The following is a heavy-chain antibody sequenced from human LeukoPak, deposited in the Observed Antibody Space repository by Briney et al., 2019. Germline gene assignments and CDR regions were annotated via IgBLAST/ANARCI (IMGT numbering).Heavy chain of an antibody. D-gene: IGHD3-10*01. J-gene: IGHJ6*02. CDR2: IKQDGSEK. CDR1: GFTFSSYW. V-gene: IGHV3-7*01. CDR3: ARYTMVRGASYYYYGMDV. Sequence: EGSLRLSCAASGFTFSSYWMSWVRQAPGKGLEWVANIKQDGSEKYYVDSVKGRFTISRDNAKNSLYLQMNSLRAEDTAVYYCARYTMVRGASYYYYGMDVWGQGTTVTVSS.